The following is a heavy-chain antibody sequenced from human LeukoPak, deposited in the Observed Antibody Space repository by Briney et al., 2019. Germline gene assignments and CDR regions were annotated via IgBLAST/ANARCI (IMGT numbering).Heavy chain of an antibody. CDR1: GYTFTSYY. V-gene: IGHV1-46*01. Sequence: GASVKVSCKASGYTFTSYYIHWVRQVPGQGLEWMGFINPSGGSTTYAQRLQGRVTMTRDTSTSTVYMEVSSLISEDTAVYYCARSFYYGPDYWGQGTLVTVSS. J-gene: IGHJ4*02. CDR3: ARSFYYGPDY. CDR2: INPSGGST. D-gene: IGHD4-17*01.